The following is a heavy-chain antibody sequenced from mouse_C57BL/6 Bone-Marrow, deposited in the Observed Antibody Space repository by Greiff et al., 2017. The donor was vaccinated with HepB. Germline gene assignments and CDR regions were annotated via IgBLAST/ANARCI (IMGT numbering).Heavy chain of an antibody. CDR3: ARPLFVYYAMDY. CDR1: EYEFPSHD. Sequence: DAKLVESGGGLVQPGESLKLSCESNEYEFPSHDMSWVRKTPEKRLELVAAINSDGGSTYYPDTMERRFIISRDNTKKTLYLQMSSLRSEDTALYYCARPLFVYYAMDYWGQGTSVTVSS. D-gene: IGHD1-1*01. J-gene: IGHJ4*01. CDR2: INSDGGST. V-gene: IGHV5-2*01.